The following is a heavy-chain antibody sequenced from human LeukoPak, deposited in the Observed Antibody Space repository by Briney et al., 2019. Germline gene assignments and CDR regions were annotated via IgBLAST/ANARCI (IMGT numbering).Heavy chain of an antibody. CDR2: ISGNAGST. Sequence: GGSLRLSCAASGFTLSSYAMSWVRQAPGKGLEWVSLISGNAGSTYYADSVKGRFTISRDNSKDTLFLQMNSLRAEDTAVYYCARASYYDSSGSYDWWGQGTLVTVSS. V-gene: IGHV3-23*01. J-gene: IGHJ4*02. CDR1: GFTLSSYA. D-gene: IGHD3-22*01. CDR3: ARASYYDSSGSYDW.